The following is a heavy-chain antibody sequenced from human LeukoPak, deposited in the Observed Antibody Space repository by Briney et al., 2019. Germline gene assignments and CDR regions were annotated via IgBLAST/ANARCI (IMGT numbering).Heavy chain of an antibody. CDR3: ARQTSSYDVVNRLRTYHFDN. CDR1: GGCISSSHYY. V-gene: IGHV4-39*01. J-gene: IGHJ4*01. CDR2: IYYSGNT. D-gene: IGHD3-16*01. Sequence: SETLSLTCTVSGGCISSSHYYWVWVRRAPGKGLEWIGSIYYSGNTYYNPSLKSRVTLSVDTSKNQFSLKVSSVTAAETAVYCCARQTSSYDVVNRLRTYHFDNWGRGTLVTVSS.